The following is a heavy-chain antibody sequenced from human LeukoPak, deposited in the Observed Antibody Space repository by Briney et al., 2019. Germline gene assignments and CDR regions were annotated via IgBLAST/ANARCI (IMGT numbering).Heavy chain of an antibody. CDR3: AKDRPNYYDSSGHYYRRDGDY. CDR1: GFTFSSYA. CDR2: VSGSGGYT. V-gene: IGHV3-23*01. Sequence: GGSLRLSCAASGFTFSSYAMSWVRQAPGKGLEWVSSVSGSGGYTYYAGSVKGRFTISRDNSKNTLYLQMNSLRAEDTTIYYCAKDRPNYYDSSGHYYRRDGDYWGQGTLVTVSS. D-gene: IGHD3-22*01. J-gene: IGHJ4*02.